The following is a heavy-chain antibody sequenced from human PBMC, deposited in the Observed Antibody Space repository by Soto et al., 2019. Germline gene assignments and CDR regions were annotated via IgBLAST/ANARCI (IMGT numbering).Heavy chain of an antibody. Sequence: SQTLSLTCAISGDSVSSYSAAWNWIRRSPSRGLEWLGRTYYRSKWYNDYAVSVRGRITINPDTSKNQFSLQLNSVTPEDTAVYYCARVLPDASDYYYYYGMDVWGQGTTVTVSS. CDR3: ARVLPDASDYYYYYGMDV. D-gene: IGHD2-2*01. V-gene: IGHV6-1*01. J-gene: IGHJ6*02. CDR2: TYYRSKWYN. CDR1: GDSVSSYSAA.